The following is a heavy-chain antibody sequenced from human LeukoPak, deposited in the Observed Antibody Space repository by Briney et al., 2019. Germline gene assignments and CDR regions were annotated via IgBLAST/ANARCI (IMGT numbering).Heavy chain of an antibody. CDR3: ASSPMVRGAIWYFDY. CDR1: GFTFGDHA. D-gene: IGHD3-10*01. CDR2: IRSKAYGGTT. Sequence: PGRSLRLSCTTSGFTFGDHAMSWVRQAPGKGLEWVCFIRSKAYGGTTEYAASVKGRFIISRDDSKGIAYLQMNSLKTEDTAVYYCASSPMVRGAIWYFDYWGQGTLVTVSS. J-gene: IGHJ4*02. V-gene: IGHV3-49*04.